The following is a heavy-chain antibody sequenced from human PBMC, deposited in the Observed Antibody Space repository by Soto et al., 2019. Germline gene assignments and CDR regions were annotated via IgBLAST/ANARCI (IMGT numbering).Heavy chain of an antibody. J-gene: IGHJ6*01. CDR2: ISYDGSNK. Sequence: VGSLRLSCAASVFTFSSYAMHCVRHSPGKWLEWVAVISYDGSNKYYADSVKGRFTISRDNSKNTLYLQMNSLRAEDTAVYYCARDWYSGSYYRYYYYYGMDVWGQGTTVTVSS. D-gene: IGHD1-26*01. CDR1: VFTFSSYA. V-gene: IGHV3-30-3*01. CDR3: ARDWYSGSYYRYYYYYGMDV.